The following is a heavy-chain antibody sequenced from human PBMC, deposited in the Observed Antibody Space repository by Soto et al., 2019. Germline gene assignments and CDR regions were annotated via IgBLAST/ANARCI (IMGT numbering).Heavy chain of an antibody. D-gene: IGHD6-19*01. J-gene: IGHJ6*02. CDR2: TSAYNGNT. Sequence: QVQLVQSGAEVKKPGASVKVSCKASGYTFTSYGISWVRQAPGQGLEWMGWTSAYNGNTNYAQKLQGRVTMTTDTSTSTAYMELTSLRSDDTAVYYCARRQWLVGGYYYGLDVWGQGTMVTVSS. CDR1: GYTFTSYG. V-gene: IGHV1-18*01. CDR3: ARRQWLVGGYYYGLDV.